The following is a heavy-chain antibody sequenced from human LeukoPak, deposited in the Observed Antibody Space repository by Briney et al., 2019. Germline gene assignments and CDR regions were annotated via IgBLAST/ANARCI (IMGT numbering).Heavy chain of an antibody. V-gene: IGHV4-39*01. CDR3: ARIGRFGVVKYYMDV. CDR1: GGSISSSSYY. J-gene: IGHJ6*03. Sequence: SETLSLTCTVSGGSISSSSYYWGWIRQPPGKGLEWIGSIYYSGSTYYNPSLKSRVTISVDTSKNQFSLKLSSVTAADTAVYYCARIGRFGVVKYYMDVWGKGTTVTVSS. D-gene: IGHD3-3*01. CDR2: IYYSGST.